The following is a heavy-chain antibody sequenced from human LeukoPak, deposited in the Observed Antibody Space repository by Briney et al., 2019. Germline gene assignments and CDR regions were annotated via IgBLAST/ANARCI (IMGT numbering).Heavy chain of an antibody. CDR3: ARVGLRFLEWLPYYFDY. CDR1: GFTFDDYG. CDR2: INWNGGST. Sequence: GSLRLSCAASGFTFDDYGMSWVRQAPGKGLEWVSGINWNGGSTGYADSVKGRFTISRDNAKNSLYLQMNSLRAEDTALYYCARVGLRFLEWLPYYFDYWGQGTLVTVSS. J-gene: IGHJ4*02. V-gene: IGHV3-20*04. D-gene: IGHD3-3*01.